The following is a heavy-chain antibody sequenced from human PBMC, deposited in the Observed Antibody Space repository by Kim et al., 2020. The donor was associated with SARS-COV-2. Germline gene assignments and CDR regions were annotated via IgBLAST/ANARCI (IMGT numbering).Heavy chain of an antibody. J-gene: IGHJ4*02. Sequence: KSRVTTSVDTSKNQFSLKLSPVTAADTAVYYCARVVPAHLGELSLYYFDYWGQGTLVTVSS. CDR3: ARVVPAHLGELSLYYFDY. V-gene: IGHV4-59*01. D-gene: IGHD3-16*02.